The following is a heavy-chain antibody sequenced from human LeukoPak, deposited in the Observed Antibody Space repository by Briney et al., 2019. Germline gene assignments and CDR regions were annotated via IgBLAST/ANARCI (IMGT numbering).Heavy chain of an antibody. CDR1: GFTFSSYW. J-gene: IGHJ4*02. CDR3: ARQRYYYDSSGYLIDDY. D-gene: IGHD3-22*01. CDR2: IKQDGSEK. Sequence: GGSLRLSCAASGFTFSSYWMSWVRQAPGKGLEWVANIKQDGSEKYYVDSVKGRFTISRDNAKNSPYLQMNSLRAEDTAVYYCARQRYYYDSSGYLIDDYWGQGTLVTVSS. V-gene: IGHV3-7*01.